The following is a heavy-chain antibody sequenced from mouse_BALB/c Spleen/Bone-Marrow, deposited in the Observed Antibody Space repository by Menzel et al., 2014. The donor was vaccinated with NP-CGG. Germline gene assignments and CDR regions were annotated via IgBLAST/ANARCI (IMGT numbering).Heavy chain of an antibody. V-gene: IGHV5-12*02. D-gene: IGHD4-1*01. CDR3: ARQLAYAMDY. CDR1: GFTFSDYY. CDR2: ITKGGGST. J-gene: IGHJ4*01. Sequence: SGGGLVQPGGSLKLSCATSGFTFSDYYMYWVRQTPEKRLEWVAYITKGGGSTYYPDIVKGRFTISRDNAKNTLYLQMSRLKSEDTAMYYCARQLAYAMDYWGQGTSVTGSS.